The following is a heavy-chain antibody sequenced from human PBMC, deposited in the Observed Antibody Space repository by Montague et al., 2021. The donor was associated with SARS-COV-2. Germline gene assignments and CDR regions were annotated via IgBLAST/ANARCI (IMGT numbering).Heavy chain of an antibody. D-gene: IGHD4-17*01. CDR1: GGSFSSDNYF. CDR2: IYYSGGT. J-gene: IGHJ5*02. CDR3: ARHRNYGDHSLDNWFHP. Sequence: SETLSLTCTVSGGSFSSDNYFWGWIRQPPGKGLEWIGSIYYSGGTFYNPSLKSRVTISVDTSRNQFSLKLTSVTAADTAVYYCARHRNYGDHSLDNWFHPWGQGTLVTVSS. V-gene: IGHV4-39*01.